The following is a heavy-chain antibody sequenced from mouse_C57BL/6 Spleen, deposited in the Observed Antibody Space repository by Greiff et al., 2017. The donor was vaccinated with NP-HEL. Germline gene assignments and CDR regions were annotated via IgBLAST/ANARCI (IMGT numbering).Heavy chain of an antibody. CDR1: GFTFSSYA. CDR2: ISSGGDYI. J-gene: IGHJ4*01. Sequence: EVKLVESGEGLVKPGGSLKLSCAASGFTFSSYAMSWVRQTPEKRLEWVAYISSGGDYIYYADTVKGRFTISRDNARNTLYLQMSSLKSEDTAMYYCTRGPPYYDDDGYYAMDYWGQGTSVTVSS. D-gene: IGHD2-4*01. V-gene: IGHV5-9-1*02. CDR3: TRGPPYYDDDGYYAMDY.